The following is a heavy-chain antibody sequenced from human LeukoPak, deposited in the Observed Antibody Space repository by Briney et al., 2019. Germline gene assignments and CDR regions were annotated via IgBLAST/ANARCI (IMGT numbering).Heavy chain of an antibody. D-gene: IGHD1-26*01. Sequence: ASVKVSCKASGYTFTSYAFRWVRQAPGQGLEWMGWISAYNGNTNYAQKLQGRVTMTTDTSTSTAYMELRSLRSDDTAVYYCARAGFVGATLSFDYWGQGTLVTVSS. V-gene: IGHV1-18*01. J-gene: IGHJ4*02. CDR1: GYTFTSYA. CDR3: ARAGFVGATLSFDY. CDR2: ISAYNGNT.